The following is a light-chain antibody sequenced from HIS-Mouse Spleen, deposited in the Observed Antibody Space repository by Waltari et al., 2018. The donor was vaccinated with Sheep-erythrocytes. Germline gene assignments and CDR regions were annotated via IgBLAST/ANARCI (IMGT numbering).Light chain of an antibody. Sequence: QSALTPPASVSGSPGQSITISCTGTSSDLGSYNLVSCYQQHPGKAPKLMIYEGSKRPSGVSNRFSGSKSGNTASLTISGLQAEDEADYYCCSYAGSSTPWVFGGGTKLTVL. CDR3: CSYAGSSTPWV. J-gene: IGLJ3*02. CDR1: SSDLGSYNL. V-gene: IGLV2-23*01. CDR2: EGS.